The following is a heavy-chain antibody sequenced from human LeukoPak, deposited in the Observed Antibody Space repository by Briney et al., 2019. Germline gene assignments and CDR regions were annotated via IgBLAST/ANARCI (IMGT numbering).Heavy chain of an antibody. V-gene: IGHV3-23*01. J-gene: IGHJ3*01. Sequence: GGSLRLSCAASGFTFSSYSMNWVRQAPGKGLEWVSAISGSVDTTYYADSVRGRFTISRDNSKNTLYLQMNSLRAEDTAIYYCAKVRAVDTAMGDGFDFWGQGTMVTVSS. D-gene: IGHD5-18*01. CDR2: ISGSVDTT. CDR3: AKVRAVDTAMGDGFDF. CDR1: GFTFSSYS.